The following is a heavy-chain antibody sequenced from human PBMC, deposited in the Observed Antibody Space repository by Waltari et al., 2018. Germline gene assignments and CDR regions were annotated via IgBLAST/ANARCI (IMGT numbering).Heavy chain of an antibody. V-gene: IGHV4-39*07. Sequence: QFQLQESGPGLVRPSETLSLACTVSGDSISRSSYSWAWIRQPPGKGLEWIGTIYSSGSTSYNASLKSRVTISIDTSKNQFSLMLSSVTAADTAVYYCAKRENFNFWRDAFDLWGQGTMVTVSS. CDR1: GDSISRSSYS. J-gene: IGHJ3*01. D-gene: IGHD3-3*01. CDR3: AKRENFNFWRDAFDL. CDR2: IYSSGST.